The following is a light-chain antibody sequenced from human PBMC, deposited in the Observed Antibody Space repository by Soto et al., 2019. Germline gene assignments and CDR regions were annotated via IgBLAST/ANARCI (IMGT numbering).Light chain of an antibody. CDR1: ETISSHY. J-gene: IGKJ3*01. CDR2: GAS. Sequence: EIVLMQSPDTLSLSPGERATLSCRASETISSHYIAWYQQKPGQAPRLLIFGASTRATGIPDRFSGSWSGTDFTHTSSRLEPEDFAVYYCQDFGDSPFTFGPGTKVDIK. CDR3: QDFGDSPFT. V-gene: IGKV3-20*01.